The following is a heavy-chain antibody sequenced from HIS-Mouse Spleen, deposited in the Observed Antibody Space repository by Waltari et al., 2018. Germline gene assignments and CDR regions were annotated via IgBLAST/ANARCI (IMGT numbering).Heavy chain of an antibody. CDR1: GGTFSGYY. J-gene: IGHJ4*02. CDR3: ARGKGSSSWYYLDY. V-gene: IGHV4-34*01. D-gene: IGHD6-13*01. Sequence: QVQLQQWGAGLLKPSETLSLTCAVYGGTFSGYYWSWILQPPGKGLEWSGESNHSGSTTYNASLKTRGTISVDTSKNQFSLELGSVAAADTAVYYCARGKGSSSWYYLDYWGQGTLVTVSS. CDR2: SNHSGST.